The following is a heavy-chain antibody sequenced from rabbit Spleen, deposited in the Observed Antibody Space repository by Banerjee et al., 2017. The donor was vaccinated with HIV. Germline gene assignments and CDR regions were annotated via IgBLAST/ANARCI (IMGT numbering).Heavy chain of an antibody. Sequence: QSLEESGGDLVKPGASLTLTCTASGFSFSTTSWIYWVRQAPGKGLEWIAYIYAGTTGTTDYATWAKGRFTVSKTSSTTVTLQMTSLTAADTATYFCARASYSYDYDFVIYPTYFALWGPGTLVTVS. V-gene: IGHV1S40*01. CDR2: IYAGTTGTT. CDR3: ARASYSYDYDFVIYPTYFAL. J-gene: IGHJ4*01. D-gene: IGHD6-1*01. CDR1: GFSFSTTSW.